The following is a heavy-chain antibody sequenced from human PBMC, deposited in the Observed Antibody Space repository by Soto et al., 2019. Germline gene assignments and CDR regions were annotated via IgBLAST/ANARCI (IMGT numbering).Heavy chain of an antibody. CDR3: ARKATVTTCFDY. J-gene: IGHJ4*02. Sequence: QVQLQESGPGLAKPSQTLSLTCTVSGGSISSGGYYWSWIRQHPGKGLEWIGYIYYSGTTYDNPSLKSRVTISVDTSKNQFSLRLSSVTAADTAVYHCARKATVTTCFDYWGQGTLVTVSS. V-gene: IGHV4-31*03. CDR2: IYYSGTT. CDR1: GGSISSGGYY. D-gene: IGHD4-17*01.